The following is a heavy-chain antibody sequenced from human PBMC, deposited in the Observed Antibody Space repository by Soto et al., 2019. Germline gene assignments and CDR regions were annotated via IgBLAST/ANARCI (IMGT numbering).Heavy chain of an antibody. CDR3: AKWTVRDAFDI. J-gene: IGHJ3*02. V-gene: IGHV3-23*01. CDR1: GFTFSSYA. Sequence: GGAPSLSCAASGFTFSSYAMSWVRQAPGKGLEWVSAISGSGGSTYYADSVKGRFTISRDNSKNTLYLQMNSLRAEDTSVYYCAKWTVRDAFDIWGQGTMVTVSS. CDR2: ISGSGGST.